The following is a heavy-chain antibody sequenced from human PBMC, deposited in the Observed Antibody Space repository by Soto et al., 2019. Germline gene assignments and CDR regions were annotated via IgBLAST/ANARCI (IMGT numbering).Heavy chain of an antibody. CDR2: INSDGSST. D-gene: IGHD3-16*01. Sequence: GGSLRLSCAASGFTFSSYWMHWVRQAPGKGLVWVSRINSDGSSTSYADSVKGRFTISRDNSNNTLSLQVHILRVEDTAVYFCAKGGYYSLFDIWGQGTMVTVSS. V-gene: IGHV3-74*01. CDR3: AKGGYYSLFDI. J-gene: IGHJ3*02. CDR1: GFTFSSYW.